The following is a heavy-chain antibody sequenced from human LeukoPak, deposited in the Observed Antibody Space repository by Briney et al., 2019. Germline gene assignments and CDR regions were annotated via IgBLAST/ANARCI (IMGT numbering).Heavy chain of an antibody. J-gene: IGHJ4*02. V-gene: IGHV3-21*01. Sequence: GGSLRLSCAASGFTFSSYSMNWVRQAPGKGLEWVSSISSSSSYIYYADSVKGRFTISRDNAKNSLYLQINSLRAEDTAVYYCAREGPKRGYSGYDLFDYWGQGTLVTVSS. CDR2: ISSSSSYI. D-gene: IGHD5-12*01. CDR3: AREGPKRGYSGYDLFDY. CDR1: GFTFSSYS.